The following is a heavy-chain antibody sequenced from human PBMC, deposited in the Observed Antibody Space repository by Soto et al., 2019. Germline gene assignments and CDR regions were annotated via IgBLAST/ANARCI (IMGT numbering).Heavy chain of an antibody. J-gene: IGHJ4*02. CDR1: GFTFSDYS. V-gene: IGHV3-23*01. Sequence: EVHLLESGGGLVQPGGSLRLSCAASGFTFSDYSMSWVRQTPERGLEWVSTLTRGGTSYYADSVQGRFTISRDNSQNKVSLQMHSLRAEDTALYYCAKRATTVPTPGNYFDSWGQGTLVTVSS. D-gene: IGHD1-1*01. CDR3: AKRATTVPTPGNYFDS. CDR2: LTRGGTS.